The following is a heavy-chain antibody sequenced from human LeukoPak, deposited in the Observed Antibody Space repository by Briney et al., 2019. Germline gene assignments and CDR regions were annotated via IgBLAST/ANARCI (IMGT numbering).Heavy chain of an antibody. D-gene: IGHD3-22*01. CDR1: GGSISSSSYY. CDR3: ARVVVLTKGYFDY. Sequence: SETLSLTCTVSGGSISSSSYYWGWIRQPPGKGLEWIGSIYYSGTTHYNPSLKSRVTIAVDTSKNQFSLKLISVTAADTAVYYCARVVVLTKGYFDYWGQGTLVTVSS. V-gene: IGHV4-39*07. CDR2: IYYSGTT. J-gene: IGHJ4*02.